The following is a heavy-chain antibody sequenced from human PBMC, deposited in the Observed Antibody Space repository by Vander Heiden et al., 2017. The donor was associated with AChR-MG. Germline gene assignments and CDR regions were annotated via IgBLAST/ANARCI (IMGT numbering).Heavy chain of an antibody. CDR2: ISSSSSYI. V-gene: IGHV3-21*01. CDR1: GFPFSSNS. Sequence: EVQLVESGGGLVKPGGSLRLSCPASGFPFSSNSRNWVRQAPGKGLEWVSSISSSSSYIYYADSVKGRFTISRDNAKNSLYLQMNSLRAEDTAVYYCARLGAYFDYWGQGTLVTVSS. D-gene: IGHD3-10*01. CDR3: ARLGAYFDY. J-gene: IGHJ4*02.